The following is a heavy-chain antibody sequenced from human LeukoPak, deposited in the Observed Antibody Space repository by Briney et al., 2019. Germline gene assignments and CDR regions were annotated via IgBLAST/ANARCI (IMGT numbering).Heavy chain of an antibody. CDR3: ARDPGYSSSWDYFDY. V-gene: IGHV3-74*01. D-gene: IGHD6-13*01. CDR2: INSDGSST. CDR1: GFTFSSYW. J-gene: IGHJ4*02. Sequence: GGSLRLSFAASGFTFSSYWMHWVRQAPGKGLVWVSRINSDGSSTSYADSVKGRFTISRDNAKNTLDLQMNRLRAEDTAVYYCARDPGYSSSWDYFDYWGQGTLVTVSS.